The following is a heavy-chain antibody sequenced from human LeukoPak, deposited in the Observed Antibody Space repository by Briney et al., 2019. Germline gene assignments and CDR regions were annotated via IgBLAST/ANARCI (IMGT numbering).Heavy chain of an antibody. CDR1: GYRFTSYW. CDR3: ARRQGHYDSSGYYQSDAFDI. D-gene: IGHD3-22*01. J-gene: IGHJ3*02. Sequence: GESLKISCKGSGYRFTSYWIGWVRQMPGKGLEWMGMIYPDDSDTKYSPSFQGQVTISADKSITTAYLQWSSLKASDTAIYYCARRQGHYDSSGYYQSDAFDIWGQGTMVTVSS. CDR2: IYPDDSDT. V-gene: IGHV5-51*01.